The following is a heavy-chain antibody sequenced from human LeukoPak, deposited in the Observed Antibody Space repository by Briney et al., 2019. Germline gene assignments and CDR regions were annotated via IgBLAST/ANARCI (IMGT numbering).Heavy chain of an antibody. V-gene: IGHV4-39*01. CDR2: IYSSGIT. CDR3: AGRPAGY. CDR1: GASISSSTYY. J-gene: IGHJ4*02. Sequence: PSETLSLTCTVSGASISSSTYYWGWICQPPGKGLEWIGSIYSSGITYCNPSLKSRVTIFADTSKNQVSLQLSSVTAADTAVYYCAGRPAGYWGQGTLVTVSS.